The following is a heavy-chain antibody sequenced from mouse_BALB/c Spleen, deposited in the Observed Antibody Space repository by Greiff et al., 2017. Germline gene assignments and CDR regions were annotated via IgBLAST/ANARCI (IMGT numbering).Heavy chain of an antibody. Sequence: QVQLQQPGAELVKPGASVKLSCKASGYTFTSYWMHWVKQRPGQGLEWIGEINPSNGRTNYNEKFKSKATLTVDKSSSTAYMQLSSLTSEDSAVYYCARWANWAYWYFDFWGAGTTVTVSS. CDR1: GYTFTSYW. V-gene: IGHV1S81*02. CDR3: ARWANWAYWYFDF. CDR2: INPSNGRT. J-gene: IGHJ1*01. D-gene: IGHD4-1*01.